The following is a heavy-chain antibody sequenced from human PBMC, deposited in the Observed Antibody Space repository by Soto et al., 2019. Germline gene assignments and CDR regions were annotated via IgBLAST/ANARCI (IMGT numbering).Heavy chain of an antibody. D-gene: IGHD5-12*01. CDR3: AREWLRDAFDI. CDR1: GFTFSSYG. CDR2: IWYDGSNK. V-gene: IGHV3-33*01. J-gene: IGHJ3*02. Sequence: PGGSLRLSCAASGFTFSSYGMHWVRQAPGKGLEWVAVIWYDGSNKYYADSVKGRFTISRDNSKNTLYLQMNSLRAEDTAVYYCAREWLRDAFDIWGQGTMVTVSS.